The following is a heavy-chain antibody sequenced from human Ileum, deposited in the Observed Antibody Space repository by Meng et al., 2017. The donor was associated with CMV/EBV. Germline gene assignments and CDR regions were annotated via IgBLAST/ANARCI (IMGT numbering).Heavy chain of an antibody. D-gene: IGHD2/OR15-2a*01. CDR1: GGSSIYYA. J-gene: IGHJ6*02. CDR2: TIPIFGTL. V-gene: IGHV1-69*05. CDR3: ARGSPYCDSTSCFPYYHYCDMDV. Sequence: SVKVSCKASGGSSIYYAMSWVRQAPGQGLEWMGGTIPIFGTLNIAQKFQGRVTITTDGSTSAAYMELSSLTSEDTAVYYCARGSPYCDSTSCFPYYHYCDMDVWGQGTTVTVSS.